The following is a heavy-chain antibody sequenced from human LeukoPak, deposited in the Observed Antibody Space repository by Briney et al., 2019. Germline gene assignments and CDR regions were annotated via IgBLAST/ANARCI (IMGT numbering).Heavy chain of an antibody. CDR2: INHSGST. CDR1: GGSFSGYY. D-gene: IGHD2-2*01. V-gene: IGHV4-34*01. CDR3: ARLYCTRTSCYLDY. J-gene: IGHJ4*02. Sequence: PSETLSLTCAVYGGSFSGYYWSWIRQPPGKGLEWIGEINHSGSTNYNPSLKSRVTISADTSKNQFSLKLSSVTAADTAVYYCARLYCTRTSCYLDYWGQGTLVTVSS.